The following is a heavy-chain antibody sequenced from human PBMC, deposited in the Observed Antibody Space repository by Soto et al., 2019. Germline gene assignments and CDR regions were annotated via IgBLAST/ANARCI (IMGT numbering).Heavy chain of an antibody. D-gene: IGHD3-3*01. J-gene: IGHJ6*02. CDR2: INSDGSST. Sequence: EVQLVESGGGLVQPGGSLRLSCAASGFTFSSYWMHWVRQAPGKGLVWVSRINSDGSSTSYADSVKGRFTISRDNAKNTLYLQRNSLIAEDTAVYYCARGVSDFWSGYYAYYYYGMDVWGQGTTVNVSS. CDR3: ARGVSDFWSGYYAYYYYGMDV. CDR1: GFTFSSYW. V-gene: IGHV3-74*01.